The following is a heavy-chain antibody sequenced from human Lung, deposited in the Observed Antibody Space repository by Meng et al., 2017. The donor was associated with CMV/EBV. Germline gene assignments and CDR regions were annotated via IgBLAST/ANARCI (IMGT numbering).Heavy chain of an antibody. J-gene: IGHJ2*01. CDR3: ARPGAAAETEGFDL. CDR2: IYYSGST. V-gene: IGHV4-59*08. CDR1: GGLISSYY. D-gene: IGHD6-13*01. Sequence: SETLSLTXTVAGGLISSYYWSWIRQPPGKGLEWIGYIYYSGSTNYNPSLKSRVTISVDTSKNQFSLKLSSVTAADTAVYYCARPGAAAETEGFDLWGRGTLVTVSS.